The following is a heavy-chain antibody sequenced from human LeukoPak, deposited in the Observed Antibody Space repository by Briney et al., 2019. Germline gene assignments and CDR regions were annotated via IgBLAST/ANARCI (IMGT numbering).Heavy chain of an antibody. V-gene: IGHV1-24*01. CDR2: FDPEDGET. CDR3: ATDKEGFGGLDY. J-gene: IGHJ4*02. D-gene: IGHD3-10*01. Sequence: ASAKVSCKVSGYTLTELSMHWVRQAPGKGLEWMGGFDPEDGETIYAQKFQGRVTMTEDTSTDTAYMELSSLRSEDTAVYYCATDKEGFGGLDYWGQGTLVTVSS. CDR1: GYTLTELS.